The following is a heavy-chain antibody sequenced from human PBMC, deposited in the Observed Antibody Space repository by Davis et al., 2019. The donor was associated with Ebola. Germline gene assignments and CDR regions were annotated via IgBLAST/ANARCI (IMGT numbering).Heavy chain of an antibody. Sequence: GESLKISCKGSGYSFSNYWIAWVRQMPGKGLEWMGIIYPGDSDTTYSPSFQGQVTISADKSISTAYLQWSSLKASDTVMYYCARLAAAGSRGWFDPWGQGTLVTVSS. CDR3: ARLAAAGSRGWFDP. CDR2: IYPGDSDT. J-gene: IGHJ5*02. D-gene: IGHD6-13*01. CDR1: GYSFSNYW. V-gene: IGHV5-51*01.